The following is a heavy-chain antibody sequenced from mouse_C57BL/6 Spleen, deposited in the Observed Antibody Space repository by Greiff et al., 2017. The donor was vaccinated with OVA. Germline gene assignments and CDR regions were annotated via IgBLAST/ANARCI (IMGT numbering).Heavy chain of an antibody. Sequence: VQLQQSGTVLARPGASVKMSCKTSGYTFTSYWMHWVKQRPGQGLEWIGAIYPGNSDTSYNQKFKGKAKLTAVTSASTAYRELSSLTNEDSAVYYCTRTPWYYDYDVGQYYYAMDYWGQGTSVTVSS. CDR1: GYTFTSYW. CDR3: TRTPWYYDYDVGQYYYAMDY. D-gene: IGHD2-4*01. J-gene: IGHJ4*01. CDR2: IYPGNSDT. V-gene: IGHV1-5*01.